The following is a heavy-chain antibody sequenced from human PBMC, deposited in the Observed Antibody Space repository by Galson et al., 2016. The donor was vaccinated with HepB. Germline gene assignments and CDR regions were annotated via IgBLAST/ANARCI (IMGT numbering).Heavy chain of an antibody. CDR1: GFIFGNYA. CDR3: ARVSSGSGSYNDY. CDR2: INSDGSST. J-gene: IGHJ4*02. Sequence: SLRLSCAASGFIFGNYAMTWVRQAPGEGLVWVSRINSDGSSTTYADSVKGRFTISRDNAKNTLYLQMNSLRAEDTAAYYCARVSSGSGSYNDYWGQGTLVTVSS. V-gene: IGHV3-74*01. D-gene: IGHD3-10*01.